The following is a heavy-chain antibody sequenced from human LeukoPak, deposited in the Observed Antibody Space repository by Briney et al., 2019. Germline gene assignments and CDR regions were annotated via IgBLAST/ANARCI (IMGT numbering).Heavy chain of an antibody. CDR1: GGSISSYY. CDR3: AREGQAAVQAFDI. V-gene: IGHV4-59*01. D-gene: IGHD6-13*01. Sequence: SETVSLTCTVSGGSISSYYWSWIRQPPGKGLEWIGYIYYSGSTNYNPSLKSRVTISVDTSKNQFSLKLSSVTAADTAVYFCAREGQAAVQAFDIWGQGTMVTVSS. J-gene: IGHJ3*02. CDR2: IYYSGST.